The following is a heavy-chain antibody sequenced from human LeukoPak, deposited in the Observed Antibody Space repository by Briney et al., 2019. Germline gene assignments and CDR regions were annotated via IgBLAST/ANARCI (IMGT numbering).Heavy chain of an antibody. CDR2: SSGNGGRT. J-gene: IGHJ4*02. D-gene: IGHD6-6*01. Sequence: GGSLRLSCAASGFTFSTYAMSWVRQAPGKGLELVSASSGNGGRTYYADSAKGRFTISRDNSKSTLYLQMNSLRAADTAVYYCAKEAEYSTSGYFEYWGQGSLVTVSS. CDR1: GFTFSTYA. CDR3: AKEAEYSTSGYFEY. V-gene: IGHV3-23*01.